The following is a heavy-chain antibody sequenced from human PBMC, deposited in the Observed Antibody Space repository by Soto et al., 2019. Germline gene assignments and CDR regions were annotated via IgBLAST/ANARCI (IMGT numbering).Heavy chain of an antibody. Sequence: SETLSLTCAVYGGSFSGYYWSWIRQPPGKGLEWIGEINHSGSTNYNPSLKSRVTISVDTSKNQFSLKLISVTAADTAVYYCARGGTVTTGYYYYYGMDVWGQGTTVTVSS. J-gene: IGHJ6*02. CDR1: GGSFSGYY. D-gene: IGHD4-4*01. V-gene: IGHV4-34*01. CDR2: INHSGST. CDR3: ARGGTVTTGYYYYYGMDV.